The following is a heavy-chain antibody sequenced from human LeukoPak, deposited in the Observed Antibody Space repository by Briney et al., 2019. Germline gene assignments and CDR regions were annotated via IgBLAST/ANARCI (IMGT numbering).Heavy chain of an antibody. CDR1: GFSLSTNGMC. CDR3: ARIRIAAGYFDY. Sequence: ESGPTLVKPTQSLTLTCTFSGFSLSTNGMCVSWIRQPPGEALEWLARIGWDDDKYYSTSLKTRLTISKDTSKNQVVLTMTNMDPVDTATYYCARIRIAAGYFDYWGQGTLVTVSS. D-gene: IGHD6-13*01. V-gene: IGHV2-70*11. CDR2: IGWDDDK. J-gene: IGHJ4*02.